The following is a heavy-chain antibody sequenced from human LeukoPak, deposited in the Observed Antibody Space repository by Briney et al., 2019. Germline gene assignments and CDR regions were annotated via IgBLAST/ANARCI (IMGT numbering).Heavy chain of an antibody. J-gene: IGHJ4*02. CDR3: ARGFPPRRQYDSSGYYSYYFDY. Sequence: ASVKVSCKAPGYTFTSYAMHWVRQAPGQRLEWMGWSNAGNGNTKYSQEFQGRVTMTTDTSTSTAYMELRSLRSDDTAVYYCARGFPPRRQYDSSGYYSYYFDYWGQGTLVTVSS. CDR2: SNAGNGNT. V-gene: IGHV1-3*02. D-gene: IGHD3-22*01. CDR1: GYTFTSYA.